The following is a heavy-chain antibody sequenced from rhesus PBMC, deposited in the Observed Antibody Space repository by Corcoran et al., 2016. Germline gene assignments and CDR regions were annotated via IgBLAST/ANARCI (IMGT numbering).Heavy chain of an antibody. CDR3: ARGRGTRAAARVFDY. D-gene: IGHD6-31*01. Sequence: QVQLQESGPGLVKPSETLSLTCAVSGGSISSSYYYWSWIRQAPGKGLEWIGYISCSGSTSYNPSLKSRVTISRDTSKNQFSLKLSSVTAADTAVYYCARGRGTRAAARVFDYWGQGVLVTVSS. CDR2: ISCSGST. CDR1: GGSISSSYYY. V-gene: IGHV4-122*02. J-gene: IGHJ4*01.